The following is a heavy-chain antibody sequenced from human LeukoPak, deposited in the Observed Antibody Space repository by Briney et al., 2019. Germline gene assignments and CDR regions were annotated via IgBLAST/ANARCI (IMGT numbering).Heavy chain of an antibody. V-gene: IGHV3-53*01. CDR3: ARSGQRYYFDY. D-gene: IGHD6-25*01. CDR2: IYSGGST. J-gene: IGHJ4*02. CDR1: GFTFSSYA. Sequence: GGSLRLSCAASGFTFSSYAMHWVRQAPGKGLEWVSVIYSGGSTYYADSVKGRFTISRDNSKNTLYLQMNSLRAEDTAVYYCARSGQRYYFDYWGQGTLVTVSS.